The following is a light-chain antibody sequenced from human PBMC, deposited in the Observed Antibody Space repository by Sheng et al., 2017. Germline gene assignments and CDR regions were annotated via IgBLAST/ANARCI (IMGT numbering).Light chain of an antibody. Sequence: DIQMTQSPFTPSASVGDRVTITCRASQSISSWLAWYQQRPGKAPKLLIYKASSLESGVPSRFGGSGSGTEFTLTISSLQPDDFATYYCQQYNSYPWTFGQGTKVEIK. J-gene: IGKJ1*01. V-gene: IGKV1-5*03. CDR2: KAS. CDR3: QQYNSYPWT. CDR1: QSISSW.